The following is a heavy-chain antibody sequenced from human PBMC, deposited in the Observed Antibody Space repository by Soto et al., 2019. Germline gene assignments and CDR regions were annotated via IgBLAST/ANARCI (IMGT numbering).Heavy chain of an antibody. V-gene: IGHV1-69*01. D-gene: IGHD3-16*01. CDR2: IIPVFDKA. CDR3: GRRRGDWGDAFDL. Sequence: QVQLVQSGADVKKPGSSVKVSCKTSGGSFGSSAISWVRQAPAQGLEWMGEIIPVFDKANYAQNFQGRLTITAGELTGTVFMELTSPTSEDTDVCFWGRRRGDWGDAFDLWGLGTFVTVSS. J-gene: IGHJ3*01. CDR1: GGSFGSSA.